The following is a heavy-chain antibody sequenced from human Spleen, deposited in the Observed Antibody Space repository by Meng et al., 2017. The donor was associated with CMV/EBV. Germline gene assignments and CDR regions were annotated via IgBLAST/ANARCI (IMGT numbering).Heavy chain of an antibody. D-gene: IGHD5-12*01. J-gene: IGHJ6*02. Sequence: GESLKISCKGSGYRFTSHWIGWVRQMPGKGLECLGIILPGDSDTRYSPSFQGRVTISADKSISTAYLQWSSLRASDTAMYYCVSTPFWDDAGYDDYYTMDVWGQGTTVTVSS. CDR3: VSTPFWDDAGYDDYYTMDV. CDR1: GYRFTSHW. V-gene: IGHV5-51*01. CDR2: ILPGDSDT.